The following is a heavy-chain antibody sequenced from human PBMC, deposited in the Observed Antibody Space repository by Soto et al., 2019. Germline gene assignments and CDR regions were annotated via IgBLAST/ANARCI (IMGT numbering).Heavy chain of an antibody. CDR3: ARAKAPLYSSSWYWFDP. CDR2: IYYSGST. D-gene: IGHD6-13*01. J-gene: IGHJ5*02. CDR1: GGSISGYY. V-gene: IGHV4-59*08. Sequence: PSETLSLTCTVSGGSISGYYWSWIRQPPGKGLEWIGYIYYSGSTNYNPSLKSRVTISVYTSKNQFSLKLSSVTAADTAVYYCARAKAPLYSSSWYWFDPWGQGTLVTVSS.